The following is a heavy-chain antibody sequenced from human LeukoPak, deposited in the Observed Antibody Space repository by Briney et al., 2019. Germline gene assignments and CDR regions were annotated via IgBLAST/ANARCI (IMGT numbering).Heavy chain of an antibody. Sequence: PSETLSLTCAVYGGSFDNYYWSWIRQPPGKGLEWLGEINHSGSTNYNASLKSRDTISIDASKNQFSLKLNSVSAADTAVYYCARVQAAGDGYYFDFWGQGTLVTVSS. J-gene: IGHJ4*02. CDR3: ARVQAAGDGYYFDF. CDR2: INHSGST. V-gene: IGHV4-34*01. D-gene: IGHD3-10*01. CDR1: GGSFDNYY.